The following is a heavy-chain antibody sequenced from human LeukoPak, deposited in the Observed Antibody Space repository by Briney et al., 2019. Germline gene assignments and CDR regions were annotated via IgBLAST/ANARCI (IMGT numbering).Heavy chain of an antibody. J-gene: IGHJ4*02. D-gene: IGHD2-15*01. V-gene: IGHV3-7*01. CDR2: IKQDGSEK. Sequence: GGSLRLSCAASGFTFSSYWMSWVRQAPGKGLEWVANIKQDGSEKYYVDSVKGRFTISRDNAKNSLYLQMNSLRAEDTAVYYCARDRSGGSCYLDYWGKGTLVTVSS. CDR1: GFTFSSYW. CDR3: ARDRSGGSCYLDY.